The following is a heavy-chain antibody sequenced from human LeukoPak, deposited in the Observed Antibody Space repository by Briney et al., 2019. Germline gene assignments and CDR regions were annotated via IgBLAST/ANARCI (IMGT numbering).Heavy chain of an antibody. CDR2: ISSGSSSI. Sequence: KPGGSLRLSCAASGFIFSSYTMAWVRQGPGKGLEWVSSISSGSSSIYYADSLKGRFTISRDNAKNSLYLQMNSLGAEDTAVYYCARDNAFDFWGQGTVVTVSS. V-gene: IGHV3-21*01. CDR1: GFIFSSYT. J-gene: IGHJ3*01. CDR3: ARDNAFDF.